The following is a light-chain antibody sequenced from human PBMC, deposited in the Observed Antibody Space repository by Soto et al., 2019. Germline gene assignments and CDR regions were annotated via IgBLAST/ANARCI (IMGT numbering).Light chain of an antibody. J-gene: IGLJ3*02. Sequence: QSALTQPPSASGSPGQSVTLSCTGTSSDVGGYNYVSWYQQHPGRAPKLIIYEVTKRPSGVPDRFSGSKSGNTASLTVSGLQAEDEAAYYCSSYAGSNNWVFGGGTKLTVL. CDR1: SSDVGGYNY. V-gene: IGLV2-8*01. CDR2: EVT. CDR3: SSYAGSNNWV.